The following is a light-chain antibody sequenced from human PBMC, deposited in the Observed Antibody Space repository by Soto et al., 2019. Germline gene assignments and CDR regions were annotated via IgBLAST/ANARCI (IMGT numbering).Light chain of an antibody. J-gene: IGKJ3*01. V-gene: IGKV1-27*01. Sequence: DFQVTQSPSSLSASAGDRVTITCRASQGISNYLAWYQQRPGKVPKLLIYAASTLQSGVPPRFSGSGSGTDFTLTISSLQPEDVGTYYCQNYNSAPLTFGPGTKVHIK. CDR2: AAS. CDR3: QNYNSAPLT. CDR1: QGISNY.